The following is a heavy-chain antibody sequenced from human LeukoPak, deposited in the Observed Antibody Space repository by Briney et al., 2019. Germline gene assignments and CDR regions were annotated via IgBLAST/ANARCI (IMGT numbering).Heavy chain of an antibody. Sequence: VASVKVSCKASGYTFTGYYMHWVRQAPGQGLEWMGWINPNSGGTNYAQKFQGRVTMTGDTSISTAYMELSRLRSDDTAVYYCARDRSPVDTAMVTDYWGQGTLVTVSS. V-gene: IGHV1-2*02. CDR1: GYTFTGYY. J-gene: IGHJ4*02. CDR2: INPNSGGT. D-gene: IGHD5-18*01. CDR3: ARDRSPVDTAMVTDY.